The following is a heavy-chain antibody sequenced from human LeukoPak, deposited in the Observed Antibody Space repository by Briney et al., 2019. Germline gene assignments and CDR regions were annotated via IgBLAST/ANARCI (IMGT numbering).Heavy chain of an antibody. Sequence: ASVKVSCKASGYTFTSYGISWVRQAPGQGLEWMGWISAYNGNTNYAQKLQGRVTMTTDTSTSTAYMELRSLRSDDTAVYYCARVRDKEWELPYYYFDYWGQGTLVTVSS. V-gene: IGHV1-18*01. CDR2: ISAYNGNT. D-gene: IGHD1-26*01. J-gene: IGHJ4*02. CDR1: GYTFTSYG. CDR3: ARVRDKEWELPYYYFDY.